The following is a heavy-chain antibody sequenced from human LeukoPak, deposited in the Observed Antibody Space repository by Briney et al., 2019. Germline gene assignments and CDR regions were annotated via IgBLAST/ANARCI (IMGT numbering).Heavy chain of an antibody. V-gene: IGHV3-30*03. D-gene: IGHD3-22*01. Sequence: GGSLRLSCAASGFTFSSYGMHWVRQAPGKGPEWVAVISYEGNNKYYADSVKGRFTISRDNSKNKQYLQMNSLRREDTAVYYCARGSEDYDSSGYYYDLGDYWGQGTLVTVSS. CDR2: ISYEGNNK. CDR3: ARGSEDYDSSGYYYDLGDY. CDR1: GFTFSSYG. J-gene: IGHJ4*02.